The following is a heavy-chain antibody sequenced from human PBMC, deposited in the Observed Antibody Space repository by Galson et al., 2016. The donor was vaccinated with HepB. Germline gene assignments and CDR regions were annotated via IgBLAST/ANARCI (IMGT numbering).Heavy chain of an antibody. Sequence: SCKASGYTFTGHYMHWVRQAPGQGLEWMGWINPNSGGTNYAQKFQGWVTMTRDTSISTAYMELSRLRSGDTAVYYCARGSPYGDYSHWGQGTLVTVSS. CDR3: ARGSPYGDYSH. D-gene: IGHD4-17*01. CDR2: INPNSGGT. V-gene: IGHV1-2*04. CDR1: GYTFTGHY. J-gene: IGHJ4*02.